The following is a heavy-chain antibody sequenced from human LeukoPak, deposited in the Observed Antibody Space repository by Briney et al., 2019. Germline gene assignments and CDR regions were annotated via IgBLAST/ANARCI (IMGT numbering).Heavy chain of an antibody. CDR3: ARGAAAGVEYFDY. Sequence: SQTLSLTCALSRGSIRGVGYGGGSIRQPPGKGLEWIGYIYHSGSTYYNPSLKSRVTISVDRSNNQFSLNLSSVTAADTAVYYCARGAAAGVEYFDYWGQGTLVTVSS. J-gene: IGHJ4*02. CDR1: RGSIRGVGYG. D-gene: IGHD6-13*01. V-gene: IGHV4-30-2*01. CDR2: IYHSGST.